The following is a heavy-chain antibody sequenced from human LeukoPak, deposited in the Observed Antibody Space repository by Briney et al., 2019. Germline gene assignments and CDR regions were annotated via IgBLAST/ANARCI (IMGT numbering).Heavy chain of an antibody. V-gene: IGHV3-23*01. J-gene: IGHJ6*03. CDR2: ISGSGDNM. Sequence: HSGGSLRLSCLASKFTFNNYAMTWVRQAPGKGLEWVSSISGSGDNMDYADSVKGRFTISRDNSENTLYLQMNSLRAEDTAVYYCARGGYFDWLHFGAYYYYYYYMDVWGKGTTVTVSS. CDR1: KFTFNNYA. D-gene: IGHD3-9*01. CDR3: ARGGYFDWLHFGAYYYYYYYMDV.